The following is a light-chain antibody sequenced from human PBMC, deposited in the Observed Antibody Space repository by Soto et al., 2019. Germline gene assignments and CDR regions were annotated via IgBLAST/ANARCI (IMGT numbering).Light chain of an antibody. CDR2: AAS. J-gene: IGKJ5*01. CDR1: QGISSY. Sequence: DIQLTQSPSFLSASVGDRVTITCRASQGISSYLAWYQQKPGKAPKLLIYAASTLQSGVPSRLSGSGSGTEFTLTISSLQPEDFPTYYCQQLNSYPITFGQGTRLEIK. CDR3: QQLNSYPIT. V-gene: IGKV1-9*01.